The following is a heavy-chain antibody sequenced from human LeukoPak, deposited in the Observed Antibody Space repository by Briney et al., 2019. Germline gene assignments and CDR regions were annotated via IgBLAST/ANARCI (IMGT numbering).Heavy chain of an antibody. V-gene: IGHV4-38-2*02. CDR2: IYHSGST. Sequence: PSETLSLTCTVSGYSISSGYYGGWIRQPPGNGLEWIGFIYHSGSTYHNPSRKSRLTLSVVTSKNRFSLKLSSVTAPDTTMYYCARGSYQLLYFDYWGQGTLVTVSS. J-gene: IGHJ4*02. D-gene: IGHD2-2*01. CDR1: GYSISSGYY. CDR3: ARGSYQLLYFDY.